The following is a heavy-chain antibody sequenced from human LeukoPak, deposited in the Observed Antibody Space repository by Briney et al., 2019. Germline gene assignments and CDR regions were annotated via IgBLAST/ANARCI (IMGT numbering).Heavy chain of an antibody. Sequence: LPGGSLRLSCAASGFTFSNFWMNWVRQAPGKGLEWVANIKQDGSEKYYVDSVKGRFTISRDNAKNSLYLRMNSLRAEDTAVYYCARPNFWSGPSAFDIWGQGTMVTVSS. CDR1: GFTFSNFW. D-gene: IGHD3-3*01. CDR3: ARPNFWSGPSAFDI. J-gene: IGHJ3*02. CDR2: IKQDGSEK. V-gene: IGHV3-7*01.